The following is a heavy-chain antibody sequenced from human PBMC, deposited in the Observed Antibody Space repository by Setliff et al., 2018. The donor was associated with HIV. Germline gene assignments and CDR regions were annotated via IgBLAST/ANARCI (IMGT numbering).Heavy chain of an antibody. D-gene: IGHD5-12*01. V-gene: IGHV1-69*10. Sequence: GASVKVSCKASGGAFSGYALSWVRQAPGQGLEWMGGLIPILGIAQYAQKFHGRVTISADTSTTTAYLELSSLRSEDTAVYYCARGWMATLNGPIGYWGQGTLVTVSS. CDR3: ARGWMATLNGPIGY. CDR1: GGAFSGYA. CDR2: LIPILGIA. J-gene: IGHJ4*02.